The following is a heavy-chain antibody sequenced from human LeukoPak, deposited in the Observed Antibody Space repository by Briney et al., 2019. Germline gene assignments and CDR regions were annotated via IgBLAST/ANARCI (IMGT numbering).Heavy chain of an antibody. D-gene: IGHD6-19*01. CDR2: INHSGST. Sequence: SETLSLTCAVYGGSFSGYYWSWIRQPPGKGLEWIGEINHSGSTNYNPSLKSRVSISVDMSKNQFSLKLSSVTAADTAVYYCAXEVAVAKRGDYFDYWGQGTLVTVSS. V-gene: IGHV4-34*01. CDR1: GGSFSGYY. J-gene: IGHJ4*02. CDR3: AXEVAVAKRGDYFDY.